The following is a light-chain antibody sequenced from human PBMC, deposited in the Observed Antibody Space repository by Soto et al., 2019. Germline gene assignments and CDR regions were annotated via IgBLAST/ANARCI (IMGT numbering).Light chain of an antibody. CDR1: QLGDKL. Sequence: SYELTQPPSLSVSPGQTASISCSGDQLGDKLASWYQQKPGQSPILVIYENTKRPSGIPERFSGSNSGNTVTLTISGTQAMDEADYYCQAWDSSTVVFGGGTKLTV. CDR2: ENT. J-gene: IGLJ2*01. CDR3: QAWDSSTVV. V-gene: IGLV3-1*01.